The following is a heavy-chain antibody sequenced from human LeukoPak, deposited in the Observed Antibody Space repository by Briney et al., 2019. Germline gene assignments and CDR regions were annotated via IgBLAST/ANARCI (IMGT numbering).Heavy chain of an antibody. V-gene: IGHV3-74*01. CDR1: GFTFRNHW. J-gene: IGHJ5*02. CDR2: INSDGSSTGSTA. Sequence: GGCLRLSCAASGFTFRNHWMHWVRQTPGKGLVWVSRINSDGSSTGSTATYADSVKGRFTISRDNAKNTLYLQMNSLRADDTAVYYCARELTTNWFDPWGQGTLVTVSS. CDR3: ARELTTNWFDP. D-gene: IGHD1-14*01.